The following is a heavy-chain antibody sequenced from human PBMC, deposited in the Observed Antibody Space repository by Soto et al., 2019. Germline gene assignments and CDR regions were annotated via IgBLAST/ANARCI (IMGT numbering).Heavy chain of an antibody. Sequence: PSETLSLTCIVSGGSLSSNTSHYWGCLLQPTGRGLEWIGTIYYSGTTYYNPSLKSRVTVSVDKSKNQFSLQLSSVTAADTAVYYCARDQTLVNSFTDFVVVPAAADYDRMDVCGRGTTVTVSS. CDR2: IYYSGTT. D-gene: IGHD2-2*01. J-gene: IGHJ6*02. CDR1: GGSLSSNTSHY. CDR3: ARDQTLVNSFTDFVVVPAAADYDRMDV. V-gene: IGHV4-39*07.